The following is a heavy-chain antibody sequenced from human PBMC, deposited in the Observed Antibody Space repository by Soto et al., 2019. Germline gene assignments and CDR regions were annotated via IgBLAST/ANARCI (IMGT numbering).Heavy chain of an antibody. J-gene: IGHJ4*02. Sequence: PGGSLRLSCAASGFTLSSHGMHWVRQAPGKGLEWVALISYDESNKYYADSVKGRFTVSRDNSKNTLYLQMNSLREEDTAVFYCARVLTYSWSFDYSGQGDLVTVSS. D-gene: IGHD6-13*01. V-gene: IGHV3-30*03. CDR3: ARVLTYSWSFDY. CDR1: GFTLSSHG. CDR2: ISYDESNK.